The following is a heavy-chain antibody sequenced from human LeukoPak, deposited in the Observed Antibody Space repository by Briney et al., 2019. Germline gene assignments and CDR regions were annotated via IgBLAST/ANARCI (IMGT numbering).Heavy chain of an antibody. Sequence: GGSLRLSCAAPRFTFSSYAMSWVRQAPGKGLEWVSVISGSGTSTYYADSVRGRFTISRDNSKNTLYLQMNSLRAEDTAIYYCAKVGGDWSGYYYYGLDVWGQGTTVTVSS. D-gene: IGHD1-26*01. CDR3: AKVGGDWSGYYYYGLDV. J-gene: IGHJ6*02. V-gene: IGHV3-23*01. CDR2: ISGSGTST. CDR1: RFTFSSYA.